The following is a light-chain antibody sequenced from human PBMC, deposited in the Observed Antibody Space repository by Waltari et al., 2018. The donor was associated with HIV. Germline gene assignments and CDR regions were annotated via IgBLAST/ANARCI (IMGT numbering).Light chain of an antibody. J-gene: IGKJ1*01. CDR1: QNVGAH. CDR3: QQYNDLPQT. Sequence: EVVMTQSPDTLSVSPGERATLSCRASQNVGAHLAWYQVRPGQAPSLLIYGATSRTTGFPARFSASGSGTEFTLTISSLQSEDFAIYYCQQYNDLPQTFGQGTRVDMK. CDR2: GAT. V-gene: IGKV3-15*01.